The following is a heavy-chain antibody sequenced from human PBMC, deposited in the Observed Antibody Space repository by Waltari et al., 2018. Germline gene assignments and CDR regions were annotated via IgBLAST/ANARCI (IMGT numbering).Heavy chain of an antibody. CDR3: ATDRKYSSSSSFFDY. V-gene: IGHV1-69*12. CDR1: GGTFSSYA. Sequence: QVQLVQSGAEVKKPGSSVKVSCKASGGTFSSYAISWVRQAPGQGLEWMGGVIPILCTANCEQKFQGRVTMTADESTGTAYMELSRLRSEYTAGYYGATDRKYSSSSSFFDYWGQGTLVTVSS. CDR2: VIPILCTA. D-gene: IGHD6-6*01. J-gene: IGHJ4*02.